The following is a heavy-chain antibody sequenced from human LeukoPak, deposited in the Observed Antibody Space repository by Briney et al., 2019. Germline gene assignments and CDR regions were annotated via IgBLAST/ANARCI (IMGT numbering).Heavy chain of an antibody. D-gene: IGHD3-10*01. V-gene: IGHV3-21*01. CDR3: ARDPPTYYYGSGRGAFDI. Sequence: GGSQRLSCAASGFTFSSYSMNWVRQAPGKGLEWVSSISSSSSYIYYADSVKGRFTISRDNAKNSLYLQMNSLRAEDTAVYYCARDPPTYYYGSGRGAFDIWGQGTMVTVSS. J-gene: IGHJ3*02. CDR1: GFTFSSYS. CDR2: ISSSSSYI.